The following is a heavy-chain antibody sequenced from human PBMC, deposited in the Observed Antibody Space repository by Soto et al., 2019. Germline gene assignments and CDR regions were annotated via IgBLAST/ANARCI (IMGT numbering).Heavy chain of an antibody. J-gene: IGHJ6*03. D-gene: IGHD3-3*01. CDR2: ISWNSGSI. CDR3: AKDRYYDSFREPNMDV. CDR1: GFTFDDYA. Sequence: PGGSLRLSCAASGFTFDDYAMHWVRQAPGKGLEWVSGISWNSGSIGYADSVKGRFTISRDNAKNSLYLQMNSLRAEDTALYYCAKDRYYDSFREPNMDVWGKGTTVTVSS. V-gene: IGHV3-9*01.